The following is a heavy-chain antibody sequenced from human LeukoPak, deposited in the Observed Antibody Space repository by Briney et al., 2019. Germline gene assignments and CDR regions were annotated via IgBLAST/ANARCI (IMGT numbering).Heavy chain of an antibody. CDR3: ARTGRYTGDGFDY. V-gene: IGHV5-51*01. CDR1: GYSFTSYW. CDR2: IYPGDSDT. D-gene: IGHD2-21*02. Sequence: GESLKISCKGSGYSFTSYWIGWVRQMPGKGLEWMGIIYPGDSDTRYSPSFQGQVTISADKSISTAYLQWSSLKASDTAIYYCARTGRYTGDGFDYWGQGTLVTVSS. J-gene: IGHJ4*02.